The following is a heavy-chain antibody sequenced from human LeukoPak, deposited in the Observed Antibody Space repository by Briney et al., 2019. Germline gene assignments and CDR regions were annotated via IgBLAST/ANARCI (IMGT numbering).Heavy chain of an antibody. CDR1: GFTFSSYA. J-gene: IGHJ4*02. CDR2: ISYDGSNK. CDR3: ARDRHILTETMDY. Sequence: GRSLRLSCAASGFTFSSYAMHWVRQAPGKGLEWVAVISYDGSNKYYADSVKGRFTISRDNSKNTLYLQMNSLRAEDTAVYYCARDRHILTETMDYWGQGTLVTVSS. V-gene: IGHV3-30-3*01. D-gene: IGHD3-9*01.